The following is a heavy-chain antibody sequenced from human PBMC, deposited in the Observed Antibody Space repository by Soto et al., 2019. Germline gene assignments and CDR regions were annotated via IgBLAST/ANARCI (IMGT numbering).Heavy chain of an antibody. CDR1: GYKFTTYG. V-gene: IGHV1-18*01. Sequence: QVQLVQSGAEVKKPGASVKVSCKASGYKFTTYGVSWVRQAPGQGLEWMGWISPYNGNTNYAQTLQGRVSMTTDTATGTAYLEVRSLRSDDTAVYFCAREGGLRSYDCPPDYWGQGTLVTVSS. CDR3: AREGGLRSYDCPPDY. J-gene: IGHJ4*02. CDR2: ISPYNGNT. D-gene: IGHD3-9*01.